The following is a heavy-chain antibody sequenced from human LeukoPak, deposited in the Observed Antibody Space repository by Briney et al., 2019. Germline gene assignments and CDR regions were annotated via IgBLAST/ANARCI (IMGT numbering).Heavy chain of an antibody. CDR2: ISSRGNAI. CDR3: TRVFTGYYYGMDV. CDR1: GFTISSQN. Sequence: GGSLRLSCVASGFTISSQNMNWVRQAPGKGLEWVSYISSRGNAIYHADSVKGRFTISRDSAKDSLYLQMDSLRDEDTAVYYCTRVFTGYYYGMDVWGQGTTVTVSS. V-gene: IGHV3-48*02. J-gene: IGHJ6*02. D-gene: IGHD3-16*01.